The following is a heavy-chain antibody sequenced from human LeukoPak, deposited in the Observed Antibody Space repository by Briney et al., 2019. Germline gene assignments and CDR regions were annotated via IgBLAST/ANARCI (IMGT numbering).Heavy chain of an antibody. J-gene: IGHJ6*03. CDR2: ITLSGGNT. D-gene: IGHD2-2*01. Sequence: GGSLRLSCAASGFTFDDYAMHWVRQAPGKGLEWVSSITLSGGNTFYADSVMGRFTISRDNSKNTLHLQMNSLSAEDTAVYYCAKRGNPAVGHHYLDVWGKGTTISVSS. CDR1: GFTFDDYA. V-gene: IGHV3-23*01. CDR3: AKRGNPAVGHHYLDV.